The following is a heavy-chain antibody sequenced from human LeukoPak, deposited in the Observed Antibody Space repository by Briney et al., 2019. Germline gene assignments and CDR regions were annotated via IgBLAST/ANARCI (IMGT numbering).Heavy chain of an antibody. D-gene: IGHD2-21*02. CDR1: GGSISSYY. Sequence: SETLSLTCTVSGGSISSYYWSWIRQPPGKGLEWIGYIYYSGSTNYNPSLKSRVTISVDTSKNQFSLKLSSVTAADTAVYYCAREVVTAISNFDYWGQGTLVTVSS. CDR3: AREVVTAISNFDY. CDR2: IYYSGST. J-gene: IGHJ4*02. V-gene: IGHV4-59*01.